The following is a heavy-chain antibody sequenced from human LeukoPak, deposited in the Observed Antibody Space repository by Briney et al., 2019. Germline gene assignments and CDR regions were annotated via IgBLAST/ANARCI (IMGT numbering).Heavy chain of an antibody. V-gene: IGHV4-59*12. J-gene: IGHJ4*02. CDR2: VFYSGIA. CDR3: ARGGTWPVHFDY. D-gene: IGHD6-19*01. Sequence: SETLSLTCSVSGGSIDTYYWTWVRQPPGRGLEWIGFVFYSGIANYNRSLGSRVTISVDTSKNQFSLKLTSVTAADTAVYYCARGGTWPVHFDYWGQGTLVTVSS. CDR1: GGSIDTYY.